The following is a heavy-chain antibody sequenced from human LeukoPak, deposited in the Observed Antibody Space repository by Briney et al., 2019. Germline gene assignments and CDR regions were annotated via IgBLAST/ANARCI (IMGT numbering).Heavy chain of an antibody. D-gene: IGHD3-10*01. CDR1: GYTFTSYD. CDR3: ARVESALWFGTYYFDY. J-gene: IGHJ4*02. V-gene: IGHV1-8*01. CDR2: MNPNSGNT. Sequence: GASVKVSCKASGYTFTSYDINWVRQATGQGLEWMRWMNPNSGNTDYAQKFQGRVTMTRNTSISTAYMELSSLRSEGTAVYYCARVESALWFGTYYFDYWGQGTLVTVSS.